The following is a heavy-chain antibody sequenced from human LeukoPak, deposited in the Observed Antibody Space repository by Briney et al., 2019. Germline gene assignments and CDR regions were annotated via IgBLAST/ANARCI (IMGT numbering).Heavy chain of an antibody. CDR3: ARAPLGYCSSTSCLDSLYFDY. V-gene: IGHV4-39*07. Sequence: PSETLSLTCTVSGGSISSSSYYWGWIRQPPGKGLEWIGSIYYSGSTYYNPSLKSRVTISVDTSKNQFSLKLSSVTAADTAVYYCARAPLGYCSSTSCLDSLYFDYWGQGTLVTVSS. J-gene: IGHJ4*02. CDR1: GGSISSSSYY. CDR2: IYYSGST. D-gene: IGHD2-2*01.